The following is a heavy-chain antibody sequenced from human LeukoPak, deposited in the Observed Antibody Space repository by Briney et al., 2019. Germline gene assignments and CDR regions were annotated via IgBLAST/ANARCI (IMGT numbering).Heavy chain of an antibody. CDR2: INPYNGNT. V-gene: IGHV1-18*01. J-gene: IGHJ4*02. D-gene: IGHD6-13*01. CDR1: VYTFTNYA. Sequence: GASVKVSCKASVYTFTNYAITWVRQAPRQGLTWMGQINPYNGNTNSAQKLQGRVTMTTDTSTSTAYMELRSLTSDDTAMYYCARVTGSSISSWSLLHWGQGTLVTVSS. CDR3: ARVTGSSISSWSLLH.